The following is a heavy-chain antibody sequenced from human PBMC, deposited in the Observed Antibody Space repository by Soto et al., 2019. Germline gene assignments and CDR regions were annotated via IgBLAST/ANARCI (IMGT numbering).Heavy chain of an antibody. V-gene: IGHV3-30-3*01. CDR2: ISYEGSNT. J-gene: IGHJ6*02. CDR1: GFSFDTYG. D-gene: IGHD1-1*01. Sequence: GGSLRLSCVASGFSFDTYGIHWVRQAPGKGLQWVALISYEGSNTYYADSVRGRFTISRDNSKNTLYLQMNTLRPEDTGVYYCARVMPGNNLYSFSGLDCWGQGTSVTVSS. CDR3: ARVMPGNNLYSFSGLDC.